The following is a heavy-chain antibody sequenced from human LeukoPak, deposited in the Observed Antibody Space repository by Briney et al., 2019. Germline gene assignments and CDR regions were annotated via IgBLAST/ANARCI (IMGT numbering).Heavy chain of an antibody. Sequence: SETLSLTCTVSGGSISSYYWSWIRQPSGKGLEWIGYIYYSGSTNYNPSLKSRVTMSVDTSKNQFSLKLSSVTAADTAVYYCARDRITIFDYWGQGTLVTVSS. CDR2: IYYSGST. CDR3: ARDRITIFDY. J-gene: IGHJ4*02. CDR1: GGSISSYY. V-gene: IGHV4-59*12. D-gene: IGHD3-3*01.